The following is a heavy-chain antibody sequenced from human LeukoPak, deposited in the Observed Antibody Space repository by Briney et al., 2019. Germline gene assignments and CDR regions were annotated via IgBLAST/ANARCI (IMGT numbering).Heavy chain of an antibody. CDR1: GYTFTSNY. J-gene: IGHJ4*02. CDR3: ARGPSYYYDSSGYDSPFDY. V-gene: IGHV1-46*01. D-gene: IGHD3-22*01. Sequence: ASVKVSCKASGYTFTSNYMHWVRQAPGQGLEWMGIINPSGGSTSYAQKFQGRVTMTRDTSTSTVYMELSSLRSEDTAVYYCARGPSYYYDSSGYDSPFDYWGQGTLVTVSS. CDR2: INPSGGST.